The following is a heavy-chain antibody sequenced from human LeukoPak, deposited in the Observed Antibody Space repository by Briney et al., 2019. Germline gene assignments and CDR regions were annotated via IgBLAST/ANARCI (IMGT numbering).Heavy chain of an antibody. CDR1: GFTIRSYS. D-gene: IGHD2-2*01. J-gene: IGHJ3*02. V-gene: IGHV3-48*04. CDR2: ISSTSGTI. CDR3: ARELVVPAAISSYDAFDI. Sequence: GGSLRLSCVASGFTIRSYSMSWVRQAPGKGLEWVSYISSTSGTIYYADSMKGRFTISRDNAKNSLYLQMNGLRAEDTAVYYCARELVVPAAISSYDAFDIWGQGTMVTVSS.